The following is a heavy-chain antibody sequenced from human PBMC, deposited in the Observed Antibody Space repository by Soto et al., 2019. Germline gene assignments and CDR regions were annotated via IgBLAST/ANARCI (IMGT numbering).Heavy chain of an antibody. J-gene: IGHJ4*02. V-gene: IGHV3-21*01. CDR1: GFTFSSYS. Sequence: EVQLVESGGGLVKPGGSLRLSCAASGFTFSSYSMNWVRQAPGKGLEWVSSISSSSSYIYYADSVKGRFTISRDNAKNSLYLQMNSVRAEDTAVYYCARGGVLITFGGVIVKSFDYWGQGTLVTVSS. D-gene: IGHD3-16*02. CDR2: ISSSSSYI. CDR3: ARGGVLITFGGVIVKSFDY.